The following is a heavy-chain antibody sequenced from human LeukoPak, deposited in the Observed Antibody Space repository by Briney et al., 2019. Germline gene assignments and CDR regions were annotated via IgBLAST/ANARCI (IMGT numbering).Heavy chain of an antibody. Sequence: PSQTLSLTCTVSGGSISSADYYWSWIRQHPGKGLEWIGYIYYSGSTYYNPSLKSRVTISVDTSKNQFSLKLSSVTAADTAVYYCARELRSSGSPDYWGQGTLVTVSS. J-gene: IGHJ4*02. CDR2: IYYSGST. CDR3: ARELRSSGSPDY. CDR1: GGSISSADYY. D-gene: IGHD3-22*01. V-gene: IGHV4-31*03.